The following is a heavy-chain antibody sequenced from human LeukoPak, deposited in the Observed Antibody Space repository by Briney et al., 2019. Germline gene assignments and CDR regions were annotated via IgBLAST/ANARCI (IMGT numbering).Heavy chain of an antibody. CDR1: GGSISSYY. J-gene: IGHJ3*02. D-gene: IGHD3-22*01. Sequence: SETLSLTCTVSGGSISSYYWSWIRQPAGKGLEWIGRIYTSGSTNYNPSLKSRVTMSVDTSKNQFSLKLSSVTAADTAVYYCARSYYYDSSGYYSGAFDIWGQGTMVTVSS. CDR3: ARSYYYDSSGYYSGAFDI. V-gene: IGHV4-4*07. CDR2: IYTSGST.